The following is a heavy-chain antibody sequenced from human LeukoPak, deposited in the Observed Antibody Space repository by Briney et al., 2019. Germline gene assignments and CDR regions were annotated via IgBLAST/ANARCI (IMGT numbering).Heavy chain of an antibody. D-gene: IGHD2-2*01. CDR2: ISSSGSTI. V-gene: IGHV3-48*03. Sequence: GGSLRLSCAASGFTFSSYEMNWVRQAPGKGLEWVSYISSSGSTIYYADSVKGRFTISRDNAKNSVYLQMNSLRAEDTAVYYCARDSSTIFDYWGQGTLVTVSS. CDR3: ARDSSTIFDY. CDR1: GFTFSSYE. J-gene: IGHJ4*02.